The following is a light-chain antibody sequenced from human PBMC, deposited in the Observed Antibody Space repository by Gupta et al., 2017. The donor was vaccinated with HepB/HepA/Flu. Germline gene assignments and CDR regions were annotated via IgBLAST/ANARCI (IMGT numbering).Light chain of an antibody. CDR1: QSFSSSY. CDR2: GAS. CDR3: QQYGNSPPLT. Sequence: EIVLTQSPGTLSLSPGERATLSCRASQSFSSSYLAWYQQKPGQAPRLLIYGASNRDTGIPDRFSGSGFGTEVTLTISRREQEDFAVYYCQQYGNSPPLTFGGGTKVDIK. V-gene: IGKV3-20*01. J-gene: IGKJ4*01.